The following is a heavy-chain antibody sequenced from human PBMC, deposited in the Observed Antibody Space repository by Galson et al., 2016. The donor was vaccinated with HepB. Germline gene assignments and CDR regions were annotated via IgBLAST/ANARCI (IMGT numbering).Heavy chain of an antibody. V-gene: IGHV1-46*03. CDR2: IHPSGRSS. CDR3: AREDSSGGYISDD. Sequence: SVKVSCKASGYTFTDYYIHWVRQAPGRGLEWLGLIHPSGRSSAYAQTFQGRVTMTGDTSTSTVDTEVSSLRSEDTAIYYCAREDSSGGYISDDWVQGTLVTVSS. D-gene: IGHD6-19*01. J-gene: IGHJ4*02. CDR1: GYTFTDYY.